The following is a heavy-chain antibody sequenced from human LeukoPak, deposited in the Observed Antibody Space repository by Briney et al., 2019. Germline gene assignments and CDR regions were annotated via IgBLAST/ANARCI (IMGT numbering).Heavy chain of an antibody. D-gene: IGHD3-3*01. V-gene: IGHV3-49*04. CDR2: IRSKAYGGTT. J-gene: IGHJ4*02. CDR1: GFTFGDYA. CDR3: TRDLYYDFWSGFDY. Sequence: GGSRRLSCTTSGFTFGDYAMSWVRQAPGKGLEWVGFIRSKAYGGTTEYAASVKGRFTISRDDSKSIAYLQMNSLKTEDTAVYYCTRDLYYDFWSGFDYWGQGTLVTVSS.